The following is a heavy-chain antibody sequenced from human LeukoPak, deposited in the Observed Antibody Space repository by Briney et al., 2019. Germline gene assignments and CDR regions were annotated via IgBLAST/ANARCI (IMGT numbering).Heavy chain of an antibody. J-gene: IGHJ4*02. Sequence: GGSLGLLCAASVFTFSTYAMSGVTQAPGRGLEWVSAISGGGGSTYYADSVRGRFTISRDNSKNTADLQMSSLRAEDTAVYYCLSRHQMVRVDYWGQGTLVTVSS. D-gene: IGHD6-13*01. CDR1: VFTFSTYA. V-gene: IGHV3-23*01. CDR2: ISGGGGST. CDR3: LSRHQMVRVDY.